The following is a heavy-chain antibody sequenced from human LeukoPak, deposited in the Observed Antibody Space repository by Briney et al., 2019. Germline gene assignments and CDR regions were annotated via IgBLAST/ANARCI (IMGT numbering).Heavy chain of an antibody. D-gene: IGHD1-26*01. CDR2: ISSSSSYI. CDR3: ARILVGAPISLAFDI. Sequence: GGSLRLSCAASGFTFSSYSMNWVRQVPGKGLEWVSSISSSSSYIYYADSVKGRFTISRDNAKNSLYLQMNSLRAEDTAVYYCARILVGAPISLAFDIWGQGTMVTVSS. CDR1: GFTFSSYS. J-gene: IGHJ3*02. V-gene: IGHV3-21*01.